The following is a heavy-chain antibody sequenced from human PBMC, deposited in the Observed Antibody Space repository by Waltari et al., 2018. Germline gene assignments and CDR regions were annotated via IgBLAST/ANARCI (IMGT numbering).Heavy chain of an antibody. CDR2: INPSGGAT. D-gene: IGHD4-17*01. Sequence: QVKLEQSGAEVKKPGASVKLSCKAPAYSFSSYSLHWVRQAPGQGFEWMGVINPSGGATDYAQKVQARVTMTRDTSTSTVYMELSGLTSEDTAVYYCARGTPTPGDLLNWGQGSPVTVSA. V-gene: IGHV1-46*01. J-gene: IGHJ4*02. CDR3: ARGTPTPGDLLN. CDR1: AYSFSSYS.